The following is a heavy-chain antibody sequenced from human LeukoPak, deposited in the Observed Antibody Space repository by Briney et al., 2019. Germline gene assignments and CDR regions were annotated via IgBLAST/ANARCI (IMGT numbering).Heavy chain of an antibody. Sequence: SETLSLTCDVSGGSIRSYYWGWIRQPPGKGLERIGYVYNSGGASYHPSLKSRVTISIHTSKNQFSLKVSSVTPADTAVYYCARGSSGNFDYWGQGTLVTVSS. CDR1: GGSIRSYY. CDR2: VYNSGGA. D-gene: IGHD6-6*01. J-gene: IGHJ4*02. V-gene: IGHV4-59*01. CDR3: ARGSSGNFDY.